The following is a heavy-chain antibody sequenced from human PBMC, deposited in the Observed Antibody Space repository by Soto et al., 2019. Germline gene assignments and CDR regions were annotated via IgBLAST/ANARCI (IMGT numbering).Heavy chain of an antibody. V-gene: IGHV3-53*01. CDR1: GFTVSFNY. Sequence: PGGSLRLSCAASGFTVSFNYMNWVRQAPGEGLEWVSLVDSRGSTYYADSVKGRFTISRDNSKNTLSLQMNSLRVEDTAVYYCARDQFYGSASSNYIYQYYYGMDVWGQGTTVTVSS. CDR2: VDSRGST. CDR3: ARDQFYGSASSNYIYQYYYGMDV. J-gene: IGHJ6*02. D-gene: IGHD3-10*01.